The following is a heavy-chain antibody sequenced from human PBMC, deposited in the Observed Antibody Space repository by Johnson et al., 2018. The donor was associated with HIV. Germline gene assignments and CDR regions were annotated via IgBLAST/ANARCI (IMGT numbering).Heavy chain of an antibody. V-gene: IGHV3-7*01. J-gene: IGHJ3*02. CDR1: VFTFSSYW. D-gene: IGHD5-18*01. CDR2: IKQDGSEK. Sequence: EVQLVESGGGLVQPGGSLRLSCAASVFTFSSYWMSWVRQAPGKGLEWVANIKQDGSEKYYVDSVKGRFTISRDNAKNSLYLQMNSLRAEDTAVYYCARLGYSYGQRLRAFDILGQGTMVTVSS. CDR3: ARLGYSYGQRLRAFDI.